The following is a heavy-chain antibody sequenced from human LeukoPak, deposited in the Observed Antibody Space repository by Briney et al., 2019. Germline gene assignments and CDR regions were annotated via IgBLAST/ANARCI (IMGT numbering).Heavy chain of an antibody. CDR1: GYTFTSYD. V-gene: IGHV1-8*03. Sequence: ASVKVSCKASGYTFTSYDINWVRQATGQGLEWMGWMNPNSGNTGYAQKFQGRVTITRNTSISTAYMELSSLRSEDTAVYYCAREPSSTSSYDGYYYYMDVWGKGTTVTVSS. CDR3: AREPSSTSSYDGYYYYMDV. CDR2: MNPNSGNT. D-gene: IGHD2-2*01. J-gene: IGHJ6*03.